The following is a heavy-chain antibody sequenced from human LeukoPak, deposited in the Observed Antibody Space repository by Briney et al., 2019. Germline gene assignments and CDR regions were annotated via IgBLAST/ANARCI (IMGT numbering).Heavy chain of an antibody. D-gene: IGHD2-2*01. CDR3: AKDDCSSTSCYPPEEALDY. CDR1: GFTFSSYG. Sequence: GGSLRLSCAASGFTFSSYGMHWVRQAPGKGLEWVAFIRYDGSNKYYADSVKGRFTISRDNSKNTLYLQMNSLRAEDTAVYYCAKDDCSSTSCYPPEEALDYWGQGTLVTVSS. CDR2: IRYDGSNK. V-gene: IGHV3-30*02. J-gene: IGHJ4*02.